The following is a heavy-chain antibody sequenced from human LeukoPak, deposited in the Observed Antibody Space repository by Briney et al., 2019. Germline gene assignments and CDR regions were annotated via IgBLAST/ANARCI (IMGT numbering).Heavy chain of an antibody. CDR2: INHSGYT. Sequence: SETLSLTCGVSGVPFSNYYWSWVRQSPTQGLEWIGEINHSGYTNYNPSLKSRVTMSIDTSKNQFSLKLTSVTAADTGVYYCARMPPVRGLRNLYFYYYMDVWGRGTTVTVSS. V-gene: IGHV4-34*01. CDR1: GVPFSNYY. D-gene: IGHD3-10*01. J-gene: IGHJ6*03. CDR3: ARMPPVRGLRNLYFYYYMDV.